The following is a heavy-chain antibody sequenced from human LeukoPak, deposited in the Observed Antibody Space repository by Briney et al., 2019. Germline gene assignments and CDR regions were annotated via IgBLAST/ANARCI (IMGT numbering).Heavy chain of an antibody. Sequence: GGSLRLSCAASGFTFSSYGMHWVRQAPGKGLEWVAFIRYDGSNKYYADSVKGRFTISRDNSKNTLYLQMNSLRAEDTAVYYCARETTVTTRYFQHWGQGTLVTVSS. CDR1: GFTFSSYG. D-gene: IGHD4-11*01. CDR2: IRYDGSNK. CDR3: ARETTVTTRYFQH. V-gene: IGHV3-30*02. J-gene: IGHJ1*01.